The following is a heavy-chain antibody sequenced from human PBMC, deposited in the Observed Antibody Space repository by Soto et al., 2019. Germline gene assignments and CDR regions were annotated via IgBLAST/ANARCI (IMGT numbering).Heavy chain of an antibody. CDR3: ARTTYGDDAFEI. CDR2: IYYSGAT. Sequence: SETLSLTCTVSGGSISSYYWSWIRQPPGKGLEWIAYIYYSGATYYNPSLKSRVTMSVDTSRNQFSLKVSSVTAADTAVYYCARTTYGDDAFEIWGQGTMVTVS. V-gene: IGHV4-59*01. CDR1: GGSISSYY. J-gene: IGHJ3*02. D-gene: IGHD4-17*01.